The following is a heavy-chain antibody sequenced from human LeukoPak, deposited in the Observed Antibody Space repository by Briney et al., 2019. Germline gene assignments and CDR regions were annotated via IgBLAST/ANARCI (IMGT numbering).Heavy chain of an antibody. D-gene: IGHD3-22*01. CDR3: ARHSSGYYLGRGKPKNWFDP. V-gene: IGHV4-34*01. CDR1: GGSFSGYY. CDR2: INHSGST. J-gene: IGHJ5*02. Sequence: PSETLSLTCAVYGGSFSGYYWSWIRQPPGKGLEWIGEINHSGSTNYNPSLKSRVTISVDTSKNQFSLKLSSVTAADTAVYYCARHSSGYYLGRGKPKNWFDPWGQGTLVTVSS.